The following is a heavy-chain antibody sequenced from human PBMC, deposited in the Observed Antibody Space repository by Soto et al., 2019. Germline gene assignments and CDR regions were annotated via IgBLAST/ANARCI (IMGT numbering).Heavy chain of an antibody. V-gene: IGHV3-23*01. D-gene: IGHD3-9*01. Sequence: GGSLRLSCAASGFTFSSYAMSWVRQAPGKGLEWVSAISGSGGSTYYADSVKGRFTISRDNSKNTLYLQMNSLRAEDTVVYYCAKARSIYIDWPNSPGFDYWGQGTLVTVSS. CDR1: GFTFSSYA. CDR2: ISGSGGST. CDR3: AKARSIYIDWPNSPGFDY. J-gene: IGHJ4*02.